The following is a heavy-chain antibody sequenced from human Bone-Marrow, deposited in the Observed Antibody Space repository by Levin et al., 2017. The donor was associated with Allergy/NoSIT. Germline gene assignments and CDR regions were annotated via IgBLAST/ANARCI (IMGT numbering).Heavy chain of an antibody. CDR1: GFTFSIYS. V-gene: IGHV3-21*06. CDR2: ISSSSGHI. J-gene: IGHJ3*01. D-gene: IGHD1-26*01. CDR3: ARAAYRSFDV. Sequence: SCTGAGFTFSIYSIKWVRQAPGKGLEWVSSISSSSGHIYYADSVQGRFTISRDNDKNSVYLQMNNLRADDTAIYYCARAAYRSFDVWGQGTMVTVSS.